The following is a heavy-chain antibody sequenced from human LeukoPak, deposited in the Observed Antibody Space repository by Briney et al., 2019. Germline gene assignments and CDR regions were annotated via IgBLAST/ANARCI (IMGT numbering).Heavy chain of an antibody. V-gene: IGHV3-30*02. Sequence: GGSLRLSCAASGFTFSSYGMHWVRQAPGKGLEWVAFIRYDGSNKYYADSVKGRFTISRDNSKNTLYLQMNSLRAEDTAVYYCAKDFFGYYGSGSYYVQRFFDYWGQGTLVTVSS. CDR3: AKDFFGYYGSGSYYVQRFFDY. J-gene: IGHJ4*02. CDR2: IRYDGSNK. CDR1: GFTFSSYG. D-gene: IGHD3-10*01.